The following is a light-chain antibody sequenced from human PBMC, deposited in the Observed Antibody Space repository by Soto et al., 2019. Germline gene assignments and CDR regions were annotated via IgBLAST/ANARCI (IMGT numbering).Light chain of an antibody. CDR3: QHYGSSPPSWT. V-gene: IGKV3-20*01. CDR1: RSVSSSY. CDR2: GAS. J-gene: IGKJ1*01. Sequence: ETVLTQSPGTLSLSPGERATLFCRASRSVSSSYLAWYQQKPGQAPRLLIYGASSRSTGIPDRFSGSGSGTDFTLTISRLEPEDFAVYYCQHYGSSPPSWTFGQGTKVEIK.